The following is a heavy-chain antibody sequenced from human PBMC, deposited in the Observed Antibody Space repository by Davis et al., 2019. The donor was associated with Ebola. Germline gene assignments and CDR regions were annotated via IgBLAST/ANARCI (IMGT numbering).Heavy chain of an antibody. CDR1: GGSISSYY. V-gene: IGHV4-59*01. D-gene: IGHD3-22*01. CDR3: ARSSGYFGAFDI. Sequence: PSETLSLTCTVSGGSISSYYWSWIRQPPGKGLEWIGYIYYSGSTNYNPSLKSRVTISVDTSKNQFSLKLSSVTAADTAVYYCARSSGYFGAFDIWGQGTMVTVSS. J-gene: IGHJ3*02. CDR2: IYYSGST.